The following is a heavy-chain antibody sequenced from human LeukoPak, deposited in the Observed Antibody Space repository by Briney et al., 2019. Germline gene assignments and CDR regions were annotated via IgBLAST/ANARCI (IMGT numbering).Heavy chain of an antibody. Sequence: GGSLRLSCAASGFTFSSYWMSWVRQAPGKGLEWGANIKQDGSEKYYVDSVKGRFTISRDNAKNSLYLQMNSLRAEDTAVYYCARDEWELPLDAFDIWGQGTMVTVSS. V-gene: IGHV3-7*01. D-gene: IGHD1-26*01. J-gene: IGHJ3*02. CDR3: ARDEWELPLDAFDI. CDR2: IKQDGSEK. CDR1: GFTFSSYW.